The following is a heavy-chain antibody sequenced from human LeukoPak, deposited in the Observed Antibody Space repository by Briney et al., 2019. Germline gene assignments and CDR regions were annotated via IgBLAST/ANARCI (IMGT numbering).Heavy chain of an antibody. CDR3: VRGSNGWSGMDV. Sequence: GGSLRLSCAVSGXTFSNYWXYXVXQGPGXXXXWVSLLNGDGDYTNYEDSVKGRFTISRDNAKNTLYLQMNSLRAEDTAVYYCVRGSNGWSGMDVWGQGTTVTVSS. CDR1: GXTFSNYW. J-gene: IGHJ6*02. CDR2: LNGDGDYT. D-gene: IGHD6-19*01. V-gene: IGHV3-74*01.